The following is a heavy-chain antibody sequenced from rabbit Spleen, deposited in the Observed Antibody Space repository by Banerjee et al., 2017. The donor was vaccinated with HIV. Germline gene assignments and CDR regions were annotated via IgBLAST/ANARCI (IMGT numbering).Heavy chain of an antibody. V-gene: IGHV1S40*01. CDR1: GIDFSSSDY. J-gene: IGHJ6*02. Sequence: QSLEESGGDLVKPGASLTLTCTASGIDFSSSDYMCWVRQAPGKGLEWILCIAGSSSGFTYSATGGKACFPCSKPSPTRGTLQMPSLTVAATPPFSCAGDTRSSFSRYGMAPGDPATLSTVS. CDR2: IAGSSSGFT. D-gene: IGHD1-1*01. CDR3: AGDTRSSFSRYGMAP.